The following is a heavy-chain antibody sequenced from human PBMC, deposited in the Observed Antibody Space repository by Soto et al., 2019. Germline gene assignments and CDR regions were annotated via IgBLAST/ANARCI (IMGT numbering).Heavy chain of an antibody. Sequence: SETLSLTCTVSGGSISTSTYFWGWIRQPPGRELEWIGSFHYSGSTYFSPSLKSRVTISVDASKNQFSLKLNSATAADAAVYYGVRHEANSWFWSYWGQGPLVTVSS. D-gene: IGHD6-13*01. CDR3: VRHEANSWFWSY. CDR2: FHYSGST. V-gene: IGHV4-39*01. J-gene: IGHJ4*02. CDR1: GGSISTSTYF.